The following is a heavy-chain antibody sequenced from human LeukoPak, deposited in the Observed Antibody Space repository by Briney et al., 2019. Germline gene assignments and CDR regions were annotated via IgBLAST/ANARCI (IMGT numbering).Heavy chain of an antibody. CDR3: ARLSLGYAQH. CDR2: IYYSGST. J-gene: IGHJ1*01. CDR1: GGSISSSSYY. Sequence: SETLSLTCTVSGGSISSSSYYWGWIRQPPGKGLEWIGSIYYSGSTYYNPSLKSRVTISVDTSKNQFSLKLSSVTAADTAVYYCARLSLGYAQHWGQGTLVTVSS. V-gene: IGHV4-39*01. D-gene: IGHD5-18*01.